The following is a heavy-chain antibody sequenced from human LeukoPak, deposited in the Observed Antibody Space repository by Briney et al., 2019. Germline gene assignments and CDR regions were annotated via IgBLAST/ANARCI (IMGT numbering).Heavy chain of an antibody. J-gene: IGHJ5*02. D-gene: IGHD3-22*01. V-gene: IGHV4-30-4*07. CDR2: IYYTGST. CDR3: ARGGDSSGYEGRFDP. CDR1: GGSISRSGYS. Sequence: SETLSLTCAVSGGSISRSGYSWSWIPQPPGKGLDWIAYIYYTGSTYYNPSLKSRVTISLDTSKNQFSLKLTSVTAADTAVYYCARGGDSSGYEGRFDPWGQGTLVTVSS.